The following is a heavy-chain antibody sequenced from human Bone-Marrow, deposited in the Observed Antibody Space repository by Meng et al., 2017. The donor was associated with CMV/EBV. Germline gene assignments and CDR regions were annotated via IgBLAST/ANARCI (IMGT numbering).Heavy chain of an antibody. CDR2: IWYDGSNK. CDR1: GFTFSNAW. Sequence: GESLKISCAASGFTFSNAWMSWVRQAPGKGLEWVAVIWYDGSNKYYADSVKGRFTISRDNSKNTLYLQMNSLRAEDTAVYYCAKVGGAGRRYYYYGMEVWGQWTTVTVSS. D-gene: IGHD3-10*01. J-gene: IGHJ6*02. CDR3: AKVGGAGRRYYYYGMEV. V-gene: IGHV3-33*06.